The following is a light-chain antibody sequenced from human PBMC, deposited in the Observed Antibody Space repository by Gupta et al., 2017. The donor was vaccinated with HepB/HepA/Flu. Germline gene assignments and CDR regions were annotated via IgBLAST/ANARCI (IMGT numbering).Light chain of an antibody. CDR2: DAS. Sequence: VLTLSPATLSVSPGETATLSCRASQSVGSYLAWYQQRPGQAPRLLMFDASIRIAGIPGRFSGSGSGTEFTLTISSLQSEDSALYYCQQYSEYPSAFGQGTKVELK. V-gene: IGKV3-15*01. J-gene: IGKJ2*01. CDR3: QQYSEYPSA. CDR1: QSVGSY.